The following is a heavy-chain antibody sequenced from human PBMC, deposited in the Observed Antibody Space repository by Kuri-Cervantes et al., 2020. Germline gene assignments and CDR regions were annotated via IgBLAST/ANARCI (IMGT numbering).Heavy chain of an antibody. V-gene: IGHV4-38-2*01. CDR1: GYSISSGYY. J-gene: IGHJ4*02. Sequence: SETLSLTCAVSGYSISSGYYWGWIRQPPGKGLEWIGSIYHSGSTYYNPSLKSRVTISVDTSKNQFSLKLSSVTAADTAAYYCARARRSIAVAGAIDYWGQGTLVTVSS. D-gene: IGHD6-19*01. CDR3: ARARRSIAVAGAIDY. CDR2: IYHSGST.